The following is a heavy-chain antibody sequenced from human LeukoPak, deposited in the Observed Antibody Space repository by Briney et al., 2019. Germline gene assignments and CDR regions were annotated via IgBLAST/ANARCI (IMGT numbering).Heavy chain of an antibody. CDR2: ISGSGARA. CDR1: GFNFRGYA. V-gene: IGHV3-23*01. Sequence: GGSLGLSCAASGFNFRGYAMSWVRQAPGKGLEWVSAISGSGARAHYAESVRGRFTISRDNAQNTLHLQMSSLRAEDTAVYYCASEYYYYMDVWGKGTTVTVSS. CDR3: ASEYYYYMDV. J-gene: IGHJ6*03.